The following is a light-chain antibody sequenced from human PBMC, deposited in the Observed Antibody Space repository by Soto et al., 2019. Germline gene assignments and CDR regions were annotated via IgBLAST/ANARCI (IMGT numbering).Light chain of an antibody. V-gene: IGKV3-20*01. CDR1: QTVSITY. J-gene: IGKJ5*01. CDR2: GAS. CDR3: QQYGSSPLIS. Sequence: LTKSPGPLPLSPAEYATLSCSAIQTVSITYLTWYQQKPGQAPRLLIFGASKRATGIPDRFSGSGSGRDFTLTISGLEPEDFAVYYCQQYGSSPLISFGQGTRLEI.